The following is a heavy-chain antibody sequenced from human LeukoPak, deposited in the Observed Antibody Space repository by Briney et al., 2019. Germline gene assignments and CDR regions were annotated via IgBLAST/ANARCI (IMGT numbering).Heavy chain of an antibody. V-gene: IGHV4-39*07. J-gene: IGHJ4*02. CDR1: GGSIIGNSTDY. CDR3: ARDLFTYYYDSSGYLFDY. CDR2: IYHSGST. D-gene: IGHD3-22*01. Sequence: SETLSLTCNVSGGSIIGNSTDYWGWVRQPPGKGLEWIGSIYHSGSTYYNPSLKSRVTISVDTSKNQFSLKLSSVTAADTAVYYCARDLFTYYYDSSGYLFDYWGQGTLVTVSS.